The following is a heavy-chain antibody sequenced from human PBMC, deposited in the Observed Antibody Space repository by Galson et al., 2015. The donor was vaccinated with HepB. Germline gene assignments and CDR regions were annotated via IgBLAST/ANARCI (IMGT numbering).Heavy chain of an antibody. J-gene: IGHJ6*03. CDR2: IWYDGNNK. D-gene: IGHD6-6*01. Sequence: SLRLSCAASGFTFKNFGIHWVRQAPGKGLEWVAVIWYDGNNKEYADSVKGRFTISRDNSKNTVWLQMNSLRAEDTAVYYCARARSLSSSSSWGEGYYYYMDVWGKGTTVTVSS. CDR3: ARARSLSSSSSWGEGYYYYMDV. V-gene: IGHV3-33*01. CDR1: GFTFKNFG.